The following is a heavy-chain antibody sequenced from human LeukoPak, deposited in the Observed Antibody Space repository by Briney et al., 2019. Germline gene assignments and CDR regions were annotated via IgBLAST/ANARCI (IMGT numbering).Heavy chain of an antibody. Sequence: SETLSLTCTVSGASVSSSNYYWGWIRQTPGKGLEWVGSVYYTGSTYHNPSLKSRVTMSIDTSRNQFSLKLSSVTAADTAMYYCAREDSGISDNAFDIWGQGTMVTISS. J-gene: IGHJ3*02. CDR3: AREDSGISDNAFDI. V-gene: IGHV4-39*07. CDR1: GASVSSSNYY. D-gene: IGHD1-26*01. CDR2: VYYTGST.